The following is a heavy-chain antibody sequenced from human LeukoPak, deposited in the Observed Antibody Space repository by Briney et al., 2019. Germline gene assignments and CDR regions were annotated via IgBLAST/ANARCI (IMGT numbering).Heavy chain of an antibody. D-gene: IGHD5-12*01. Sequence: PSETLSLTCTVSGGSISTYYWSWIRQPPGKGLEWIGYIYYGGSTNHNPSLKSRVTISVDTSKNQFSLKLSSVTAADTAVYYRARHHPPAPPYSGYEPFFDYWGQGILVTVSS. CDR3: ARHHPPAPPYSGYEPFFDY. CDR2: IYYGGST. J-gene: IGHJ4*02. V-gene: IGHV4-59*01. CDR1: GGSISTYY.